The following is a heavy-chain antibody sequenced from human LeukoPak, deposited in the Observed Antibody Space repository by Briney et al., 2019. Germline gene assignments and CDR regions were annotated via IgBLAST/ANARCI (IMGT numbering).Heavy chain of an antibody. J-gene: IGHJ4*02. CDR2: IRYDGSNK. CDR3: AKEDGGYSYGYGDFDY. Sequence: GGSLRLSCAASGFTFTNYGMHWVRQAPGKGLEWVAFIRYDGSNKYYADSVKGRFTISRDNSKNTLYLQMNSLRAEDTAVYYCAKEDGGYSYGYGDFDYWGQGTLVTVSS. V-gene: IGHV3-30*02. CDR1: GFTFTNYG. D-gene: IGHD5-18*01.